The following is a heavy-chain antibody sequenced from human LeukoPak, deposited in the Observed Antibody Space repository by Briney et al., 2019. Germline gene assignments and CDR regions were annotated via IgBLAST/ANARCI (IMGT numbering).Heavy chain of an antibody. CDR3: AELGITMIGGV. CDR2: ISYDGSNK. V-gene: IGHV3-30*04. Sequence: QPGGSLRLSCAASGFTFSSYAMHWVRQAPGKGLEWVAVISYDGSNKYYADSVKGRFTISRDNAKNSLYLQMNSLRAEDTAVYYCAELGITMIGGVWGKGTTVTISS. D-gene: IGHD3-10*02. CDR1: GFTFSSYA. J-gene: IGHJ6*04.